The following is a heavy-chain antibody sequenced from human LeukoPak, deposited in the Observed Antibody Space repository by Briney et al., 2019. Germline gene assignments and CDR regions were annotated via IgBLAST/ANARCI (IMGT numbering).Heavy chain of an antibody. J-gene: IGHJ4*02. Sequence: GGSLRLSCAASGFTFSTYAMSWVRQAPGKGLEWVSGMSVNGTSTFYADSVKGRFTISRDNSKNTLYLQMNSLRAEDTAVYYCAKGVSYFDYWGQGTLVTVSS. CDR1: GFTFSTYA. CDR2: MSVNGTST. V-gene: IGHV3-23*01. CDR3: AKGVSYFDY.